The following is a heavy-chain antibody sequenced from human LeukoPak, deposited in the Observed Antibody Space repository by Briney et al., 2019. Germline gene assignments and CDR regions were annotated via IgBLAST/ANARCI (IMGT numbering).Heavy chain of an antibody. J-gene: IGHJ3*02. D-gene: IGHD6-13*01. Sequence: GGSLRLSCAASGFTFSSYGMSWVRQAPGKGLEWVSAISGSGGSTYYADSVKGRFTISRDNSKNTLYLQMNSLRAEDTAVYYCVKDNSRQLALDAFDIWGQGTMVTVSS. CDR2: ISGSGGST. CDR3: VKDNSRQLALDAFDI. CDR1: GFTFSSYG. V-gene: IGHV3-23*01.